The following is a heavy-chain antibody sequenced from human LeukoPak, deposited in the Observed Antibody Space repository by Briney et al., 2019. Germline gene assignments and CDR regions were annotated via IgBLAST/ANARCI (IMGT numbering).Heavy chain of an antibody. D-gene: IGHD6-13*01. V-gene: IGHV4-4*02. CDR3: ASLSPGIAAAGRYYFDY. CDR2: IYHSGST. J-gene: IGHJ4*02. CDR1: GGSISSSNW. Sequence: SETLSLTCAVSGGSISSSNWWSWVRQPPGKGLEWIGEIYHSGSTNYNPSLKSRVTISVDKSKNQFSLKLSSVTAADTAAYYCASLSPGIAAAGRYYFDYWGQGTLVTVSS.